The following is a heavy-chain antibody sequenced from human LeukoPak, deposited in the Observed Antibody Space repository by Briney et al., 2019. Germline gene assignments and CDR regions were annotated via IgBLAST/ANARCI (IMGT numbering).Heavy chain of an antibody. CDR2: ISTSSSAM. CDR3: ALLPPDAFDI. CDR1: GFTFSSYG. V-gene: IGHV3-48*01. J-gene: IGHJ3*02. Sequence: GGSLRLSCAGSGFTFSSYGINWVRQAPGKGLEWVAYISTSSSAMHYGDSVKGRFTISRDNAKNSLYLQMNSLRAEDTAVYYCALLPPDAFDIWGQGTMVTVSS. D-gene: IGHD3-22*01.